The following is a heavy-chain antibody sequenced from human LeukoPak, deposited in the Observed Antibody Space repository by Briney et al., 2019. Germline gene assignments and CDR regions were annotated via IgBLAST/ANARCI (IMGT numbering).Heavy chain of an antibody. D-gene: IGHD2-2*01. Sequence: SETLSLTCTVSGGSISNYYWSWIRQPPGKGLEWIGRIYTSGSTNYNPSLKSRVTMSVDTSKNQFSLKLSSVTAADTAVYYCARGKIVVVPAASRYYYYYYMDVWGKGTTVTISS. V-gene: IGHV4-4*07. CDR1: GGSISNYY. J-gene: IGHJ6*03. CDR3: ARGKIVVVPAASRYYYYYYMDV. CDR2: IYTSGST.